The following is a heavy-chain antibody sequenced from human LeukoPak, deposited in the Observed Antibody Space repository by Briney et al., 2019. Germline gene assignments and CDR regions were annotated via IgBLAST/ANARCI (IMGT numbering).Heavy chain of an antibody. V-gene: IGHV3-48*01. CDR1: GFTFSSHS. Sequence: GGSLRLSCAASGFTFSSHSMNWVRQAPGKGLEWVSYISSSSSIYYADSVKGRFTISRDNAKNSLYLQMNSLRAEDTAVYYCARGAYYYEDWGQGTLVTVSS. CDR3: ARGAYYYED. J-gene: IGHJ4*02. CDR2: ISSSSSI. D-gene: IGHD3-22*01.